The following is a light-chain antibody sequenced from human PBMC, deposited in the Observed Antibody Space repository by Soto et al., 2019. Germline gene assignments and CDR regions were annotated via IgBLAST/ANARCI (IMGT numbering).Light chain of an antibody. V-gene: IGLV2-14*01. CDR2: DVT. J-gene: IGLJ2*01. CDR3: NSYTSSTTLL. Sequence: QSALTQPASVSGSPGQSITISCTGTSSDVDDYNHVSWYQQHPGKAPKLMIYDVTNRPSGVSNRFSGSKSGNTASLTISGLQAEDEADYYCNSYTSSTTLLFGGGTKLTVL. CDR1: SSDVDDYNH.